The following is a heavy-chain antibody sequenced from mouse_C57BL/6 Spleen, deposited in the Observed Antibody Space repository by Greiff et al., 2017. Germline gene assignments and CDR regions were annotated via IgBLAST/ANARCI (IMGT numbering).Heavy chain of an antibody. CDR1: GYTFTSYW. CDR3: ARGLLNYAMDY. V-gene: IGHV1-69*01. Sequence: VQLQQPGAELVMPGASVKLSCKASGYTFTSYWMHWVKQRPGQGLEWIGEIDPSDSYTNYNQKFKGKSTLTVDKSSSTAYMQLSSLTSEDSAVCYCARGLLNYAMDYWGQGTSVTVSS. J-gene: IGHJ4*01. CDR2: IDPSDSYT. D-gene: IGHD6-2*01.